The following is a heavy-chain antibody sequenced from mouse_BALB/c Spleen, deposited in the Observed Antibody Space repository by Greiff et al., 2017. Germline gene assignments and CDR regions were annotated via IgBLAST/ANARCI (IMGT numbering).Heavy chain of an antibody. J-gene: IGHJ4*01. V-gene: IGHV3-8*02. CDR1: GDSITSGY. D-gene: IGHD2-2*01. Sequence: EVKLTESGPSLVKPSQTLSLTCSVPGDSITSGYWNWIRKFPGNKLEYMGYISDSGSTYNNPSHKSRISITRETSKNQYYLQLNSVTTEDTATYYCARSGVNPYYSMDYWGQGTSVTVSS. CDR2: ISDSGST. CDR3: ARSGVNPYYSMDY.